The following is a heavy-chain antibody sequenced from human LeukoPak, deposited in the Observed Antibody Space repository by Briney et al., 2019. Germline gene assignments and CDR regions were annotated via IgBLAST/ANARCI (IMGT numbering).Heavy chain of an antibody. CDR3: AAGTAADY. J-gene: IGHJ4*02. D-gene: IGHD6-13*01. Sequence: NPGGSLRLSCVVSGIPFSDFYMNWIRQTPGKGLEWISYISASSSYTDYADSVKGRFTISRDNAQNALFLQMNRLRVEGTGVYYCAAGTAADYWGQGTLVTVSS. CDR1: GIPFSDFY. V-gene: IGHV3-11*03. CDR2: ISASSSYT.